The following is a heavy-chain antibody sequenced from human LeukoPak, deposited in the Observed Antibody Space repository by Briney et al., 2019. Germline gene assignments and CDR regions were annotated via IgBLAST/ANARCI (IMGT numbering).Heavy chain of an antibody. J-gene: IGHJ4*02. D-gene: IGHD6-6*01. CDR1: GYSISSGYY. Sequence: KPSETLSLTCTVSGYSISSGYYWGWIRQPPGKGLEWIGSIYHSGSTYYNPSLKSRVTISVDTSKNQLSLKLSSVTAADTAVYYCARGGGSSPSYWGQGTLVTVSS. V-gene: IGHV4-38-2*02. CDR3: ARGGGSSPSY. CDR2: IYHSGST.